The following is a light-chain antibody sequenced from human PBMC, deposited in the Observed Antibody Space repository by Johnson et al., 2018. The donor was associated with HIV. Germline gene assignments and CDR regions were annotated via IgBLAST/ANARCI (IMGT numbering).Light chain of an antibody. V-gene: IGLV1-51*02. J-gene: IGLJ1*01. Sequence: SVLTQPPSVSAAPGQKVTISCSGSSSNIGNSYISWYQQLPGTAPKLLIYKNDQRPSGISDRFSGSKSATSATLGITGLQTGDEADYYCGTWDSSLSAYVFGTGTKVTVL. CDR2: KND. CDR1: SSNIGNSY. CDR3: GTWDSSLSAYV.